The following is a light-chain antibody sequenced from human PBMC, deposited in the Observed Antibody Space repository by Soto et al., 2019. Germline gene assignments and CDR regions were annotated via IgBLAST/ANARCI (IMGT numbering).Light chain of an antibody. Sequence: DIQMTQSPSTLSASVGDSVTVTCRASQSIGTWLAWYQQKPGTAPKLLIDGASRLETGVSSRSSGTGSGTKFTLTITSLHPDDCATYYCQQYATYSPEWTFGQGTKVDIK. CDR2: GAS. CDR3: QQYATYSPEWT. V-gene: IGKV1-5*01. J-gene: IGKJ1*01. CDR1: QSIGTW.